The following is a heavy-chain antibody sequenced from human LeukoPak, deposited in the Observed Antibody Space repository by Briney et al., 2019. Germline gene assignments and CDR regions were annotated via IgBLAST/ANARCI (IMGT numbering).Heavy chain of an antibody. D-gene: IGHD1-7*01. CDR2: ISGSGGST. Sequence: PGGSLRLSCSASGFTFTSYAMSWVRQAPGKWLEWVSAISGSGGSTYYPDSVKGRFTMSTDNSKNTLYLQMNSLRAEDTAVYYCAKDLDWNYVGYYGMDVWGQGTTVTVSS. J-gene: IGHJ6*02. V-gene: IGHV3-23*01. CDR3: AKDLDWNYVGYYGMDV. CDR1: GFTFTSYA.